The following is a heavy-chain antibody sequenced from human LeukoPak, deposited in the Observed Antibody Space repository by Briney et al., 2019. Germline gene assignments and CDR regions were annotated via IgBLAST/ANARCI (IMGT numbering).Heavy chain of an antibody. D-gene: IGHD2-2*01. J-gene: IGHJ4*02. CDR3: ACQLPSHDY. CDR2: ISSRSSYI. Sequence: SGGSLRLSCAASGFTFSAHSMNWVRQAPGKGLEWVASISSRSSYIYYGGSVKGRFTVSRDNARNSVYLQMNSLRVEDTAVYYCACQLPSHDYWGQGTLVTVSS. V-gene: IGHV3-21*01. CDR1: GFTFSAHS.